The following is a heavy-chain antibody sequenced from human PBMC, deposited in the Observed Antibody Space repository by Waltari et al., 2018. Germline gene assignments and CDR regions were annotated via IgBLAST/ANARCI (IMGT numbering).Heavy chain of an antibody. D-gene: IGHD1-26*01. V-gene: IGHV4-34*02. CDR2: TTQSGST. Sequence: QVQLQEWGAGLLKPSETLSLTCTVYGGPFSGSYWSWIRQPPGKGLEWIGETTQSGSTYYNPSLESRVTISVDTSDNRFSLRLTSVTAMDTSIYYCARGTREGLFDIWGPGTPVTVSS. CDR1: GGPFSGSY. J-gene: IGHJ4*02. CDR3: ARGTREGLFDI.